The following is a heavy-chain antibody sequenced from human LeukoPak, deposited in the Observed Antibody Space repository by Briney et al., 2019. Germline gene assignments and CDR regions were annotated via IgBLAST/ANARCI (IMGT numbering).Heavy chain of an antibody. CDR1: GGSFSGYY. V-gene: IGHV4-34*01. D-gene: IGHD3-3*01. J-gene: IGHJ3*02. CDR3: AKDLGGLTIPRAFDI. CDR2: INHSGST. Sequence: SETLSLTCAVYGGSFSGYYWSWIRQPPGKGLEWIGEINHSGSTNYNPSLKSRVTISVDTSKNQFSLKLSSVTAADTAVYYCAKDLGGLTIPRAFDIWGQGTMATVSS.